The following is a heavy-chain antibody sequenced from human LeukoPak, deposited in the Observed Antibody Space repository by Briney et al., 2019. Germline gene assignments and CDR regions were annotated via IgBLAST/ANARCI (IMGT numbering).Heavy chain of an antibody. V-gene: IGHV4-38-2*01. CDR1: GYSIISDYY. CDR3: ARVRKGVDY. J-gene: IGHJ4*02. Sequence: PSETLSLTCAVSGYSIISDYYWGWIRQSPGRGLEWIGSINHRGTTYYNPSLKSRVTFSVGTSKNQFSLKVSSVTAADTALYYCARVRKGVDYWGQGTQVTVSS. CDR2: INHRGTT.